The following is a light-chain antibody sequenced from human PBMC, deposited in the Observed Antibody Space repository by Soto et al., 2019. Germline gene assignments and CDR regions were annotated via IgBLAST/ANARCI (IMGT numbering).Light chain of an antibody. Sequence: QSALTQPPSASGSPGQSVTVSCTGTGGDVGGYDFVSWYQQYPGKAPKLIIFEVRKRPSGVPDRFSGSKSGNTASLTVSGLQADDEAYYYCSSFAGSNTCVFGGGTKLTVL. CDR3: SSFAGSNTCV. J-gene: IGLJ3*02. V-gene: IGLV2-8*01. CDR1: GGDVGGYDF. CDR2: EVR.